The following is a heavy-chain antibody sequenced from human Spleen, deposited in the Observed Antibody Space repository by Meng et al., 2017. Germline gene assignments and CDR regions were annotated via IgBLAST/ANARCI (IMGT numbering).Heavy chain of an antibody. D-gene: IGHD5-18*01. CDR3: ARDRSFGYSYGYDHFGHAFDI. CDR2: IRSRPYGGTT. Sequence: GESLKISCSTSGFTFGDYAMSWFRQAPGKGLEWVGFIRSRPYGGTTEYAASVKGRFTISRDDSKSIAYLQMNSLRAEDTAVYYCARDRSFGYSYGYDHFGHAFDIWGQGTMVTVSS. V-gene: IGHV3-49*03. CDR1: GFTFGDYA. J-gene: IGHJ3*02.